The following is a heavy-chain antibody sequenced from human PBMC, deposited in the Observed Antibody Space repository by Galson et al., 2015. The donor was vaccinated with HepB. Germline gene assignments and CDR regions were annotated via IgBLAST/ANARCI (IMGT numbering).Heavy chain of an antibody. V-gene: IGHV3-7*03. J-gene: IGHJ4*02. Sequence: SLRLSCAASGFTFSIYCMSWVRQAPGKGLEWVANIKQDGSEKYSVDSVKGRFTISRDNAKNSLYLQMNSLKTEDTAVYYCTGQNVDTALLTEIDYWGQGTLVTVSS. D-gene: IGHD5-18*01. CDR2: IKQDGSEK. CDR1: GFTFSIYC. CDR3: TGQNVDTALLTEIDY.